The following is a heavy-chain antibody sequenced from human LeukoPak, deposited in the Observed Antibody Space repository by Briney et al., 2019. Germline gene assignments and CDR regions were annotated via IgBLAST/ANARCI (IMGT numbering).Heavy chain of an antibody. D-gene: IGHD2-2*01. V-gene: IGHV3-21*01. CDR1: GFTFSNYC. J-gene: IGHJ4*02. Sequence: PGGSLRLSCAASGFTFSNYCMNWVRQASGKGLEWVSSIPFSGSSVFYADSLKGRITVSRDNAKNSLYLQMNSLRAEDTAIYYCSAILYHWGQGTLVTVSS. CDR3: SAILYH. CDR2: IPFSGSSV.